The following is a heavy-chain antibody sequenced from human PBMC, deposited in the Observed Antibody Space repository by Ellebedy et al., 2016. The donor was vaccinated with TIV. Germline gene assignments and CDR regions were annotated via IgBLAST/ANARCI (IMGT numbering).Heavy chain of an antibody. J-gene: IGHJ4*02. CDR1: GFTFSSYD. V-gene: IGHV3-13*01. D-gene: IGHD1-14*01. CDR2: IGTAGDT. Sequence: GESLKISCAASGFTFSSYDMHWVRQVTGKGLEWVSAIGTAGDTYYPGSVKGQFTISRENAKNSLYLQMNSLRAGDTAVYYCARATEGLDYWGQGTLVTVSS. CDR3: ARATEGLDY.